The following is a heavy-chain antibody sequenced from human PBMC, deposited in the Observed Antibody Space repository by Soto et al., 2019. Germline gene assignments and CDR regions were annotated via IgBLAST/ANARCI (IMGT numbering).Heavy chain of an antibody. J-gene: IGHJ4*02. D-gene: IGHD4-17*01. CDR1: GITATNGH. CDR3: ARDWNGDKYFDF. CDR2: IYSDDNT. Sequence: DVQLVKSGGGLIQPGRSLRLSCAASGITATNGHMSWVRQAPGKGLEWVSVIYSDDNTYYADSVKGRFTISRDTSKNTVYLQMNSLRAEDTAVYYCARDWNGDKYFDFWDQGSLVTVSS. V-gene: IGHV3-53*01.